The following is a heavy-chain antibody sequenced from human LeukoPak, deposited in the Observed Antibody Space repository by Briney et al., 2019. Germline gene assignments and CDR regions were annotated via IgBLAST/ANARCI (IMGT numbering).Heavy chain of an antibody. J-gene: IGHJ4*02. CDR1: GFTFSNYG. CDR3: AKGRFSMIQGVDYYFDS. D-gene: IGHD3-10*01. CDR2: FSYDGGNK. V-gene: IGHV3-30*18. Sequence: PGGSLRLSCAASGFTFSNYGMHWVRQAPGKGLEWVAVFSYDGGNKYYLDSVKGRFTISRDNSKNILYLQVSSLRPEDTAVYYCAKGRFSMIQGVDYYFDSWGQGTLVTVSS.